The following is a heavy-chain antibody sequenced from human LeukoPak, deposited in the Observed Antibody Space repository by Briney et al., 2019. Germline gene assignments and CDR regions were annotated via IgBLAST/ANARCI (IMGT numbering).Heavy chain of an antibody. J-gene: IGHJ6*03. D-gene: IGHD1-26*01. CDR3: ARQEERGPIPYYYYMDV. V-gene: IGHV3-21*01. Sequence: GGSLRLSCAASGFTFSSYGMNWVRQAPGKGLEWVSSISSSSSYIYYADSVKGRFTISRDNAKNSLYLQMNSLRAEDTAVYYCARQEERGPIPYYYYMDVWGKGTTVTVSS. CDR2: ISSSSSYI. CDR1: GFTFSSYG.